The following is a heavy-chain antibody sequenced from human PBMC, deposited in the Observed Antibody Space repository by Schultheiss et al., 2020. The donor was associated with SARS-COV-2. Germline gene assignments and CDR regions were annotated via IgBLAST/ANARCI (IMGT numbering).Heavy chain of an antibody. CDR1: GGSISSSNW. V-gene: IGHV4-4*02. CDR3: ARGYCSSTSCYRADWFDP. J-gene: IGHJ5*02. D-gene: IGHD2-2*01. CDR2: IYYSGST. Sequence: SETLSLTCAVSGGSISSSNWWSWVRQPPGKGLEWIGYIYYSGSTNYNPSLKSRVTISVDTSKNQFSLKLSSVTAADTAVYYCARGYCSSTSCYRADWFDPWGQGTLVTVSS.